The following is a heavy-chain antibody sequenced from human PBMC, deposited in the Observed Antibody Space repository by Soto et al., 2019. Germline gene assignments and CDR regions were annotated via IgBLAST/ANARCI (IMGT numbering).Heavy chain of an antibody. CDR1: GFTVSGNY. J-gene: IGHJ6*02. CDR2: IYSDGST. V-gene: IGHV3-66*01. CDR3: AKDLHWFAMDV. D-gene: IGHD3-10*01. Sequence: GGSLRLSCAVSGFTVSGNYMNWVRQAPGKGLEWVSVIYSDGSTNYADSVKGRFTISRDNSMNTLYLQMNSLRADDTAIYYCAKDLHWFAMDVWGQGTTVTVSS.